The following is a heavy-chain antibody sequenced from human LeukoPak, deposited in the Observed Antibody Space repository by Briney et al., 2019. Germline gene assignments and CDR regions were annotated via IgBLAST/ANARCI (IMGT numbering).Heavy chain of an antibody. V-gene: IGHV5-51*01. CDR1: GYSFTSYW. Sequence: GESLKISCKGSGYSFTSYWIGWVRQMPGKGLEGMGIIYPGDSDTRYSPSFQGHVTISADKSISPAYLQWSSLKASDTAMYYCASPSSGWGSAFDIWGQGTMVTVSS. CDR3: ASPSSGWGSAFDI. CDR2: IYPGDSDT. J-gene: IGHJ3*02. D-gene: IGHD6-19*01.